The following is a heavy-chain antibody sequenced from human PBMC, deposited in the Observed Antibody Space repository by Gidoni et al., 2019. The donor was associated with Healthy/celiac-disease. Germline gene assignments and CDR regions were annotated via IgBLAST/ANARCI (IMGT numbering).Heavy chain of an antibody. V-gene: IGHV2-5*02. D-gene: IGHD3-22*01. Sequence: QITLKESGPTLVKPTQTLTLTCTFSGFSLSTSGLGVGWIRQPPGKALEWLALIYWDDDKRYSPSLKSRLTITKDTSKNQVVLTMTNMDPVDTATYYCAHSSYYYDSSGYYPFDYWGQGTLVTVSS. J-gene: IGHJ4*02. CDR3: AHSSYYYDSSGYYPFDY. CDR2: IYWDDDK. CDR1: GFSLSTSGLG.